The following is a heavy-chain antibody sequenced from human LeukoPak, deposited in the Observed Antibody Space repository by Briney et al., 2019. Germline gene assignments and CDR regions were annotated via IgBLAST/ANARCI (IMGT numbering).Heavy chain of an antibody. D-gene: IGHD6-19*01. CDR3: ARRQWLVLSWFDP. CDR1: GYSISSGYY. J-gene: IGHJ5*02. Sequence: PSETLSLTCTVSGYSISSGYYWGWIRQPPGKGLEWIGSIYHSGSTYYNPSLKSRVTISVDTSKNQFSLKLSSVTAADTAVYYCARRQWLVLSWFDPWGQGTLVTVSS. CDR2: IYHSGST. V-gene: IGHV4-38-2*02.